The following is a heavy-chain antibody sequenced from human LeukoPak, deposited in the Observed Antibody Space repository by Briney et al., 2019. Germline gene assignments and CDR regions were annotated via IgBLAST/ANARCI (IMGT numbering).Heavy chain of an antibody. V-gene: IGHV3-23*01. Sequence: GGSLRLSCAASGFSFSTYGMSWVRQTPGKGLEWVPRVSASGGRTYYADSVKGRFTISRDNSKNTLYLQMNSLRAEDTAVYYCAKVRYFDWLSHFDYWGQGTLVTVSS. CDR1: GFSFSTYG. D-gene: IGHD3-9*01. CDR3: AKVRYFDWLSHFDY. J-gene: IGHJ4*02. CDR2: VSASGGRT.